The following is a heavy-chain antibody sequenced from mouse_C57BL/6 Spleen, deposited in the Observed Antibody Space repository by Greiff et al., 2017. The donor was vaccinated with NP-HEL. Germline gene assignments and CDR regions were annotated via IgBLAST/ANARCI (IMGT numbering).Heavy chain of an antibody. CDR2: IAPETGGT. V-gene: IGHV1-15*01. CDR1: GYTFTDYE. J-gene: IGHJ2*01. CDR3: TRSTTGFDY. D-gene: IGHD2-1*01. Sequence: VQLQESGAELVRPGASVTLSCKASGYTFTDYEMHWVKQTPVHGLEWIGAIAPETGGTDYNQKFKGKAIMTADKSSSTAYMELRSLTSEDSAVYYCTRSTTGFDYWGQGTTLTVSS.